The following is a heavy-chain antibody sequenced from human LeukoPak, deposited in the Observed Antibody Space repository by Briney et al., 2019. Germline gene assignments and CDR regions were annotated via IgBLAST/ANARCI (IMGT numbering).Heavy chain of an antibody. Sequence: PGGSLRLSCAAPGVIFSGAWMNWVRQAPGKGLEWVGLIKRNADGATTDYAAPVKGRFTISRDDSQNTLSLQMHSLRAEDTGVYFCTTGYDTSPHDGFWGQGTLVTVSS. CDR3: TTGYDTSPHDGF. CDR1: GVIFSGAW. D-gene: IGHD5-24*01. J-gene: IGHJ4*02. CDR2: IKRNADGATT. V-gene: IGHV3-15*01.